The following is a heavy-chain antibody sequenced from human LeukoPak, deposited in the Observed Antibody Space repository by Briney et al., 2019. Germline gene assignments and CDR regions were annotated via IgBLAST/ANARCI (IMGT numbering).Heavy chain of an antibody. J-gene: IGHJ4*02. D-gene: IGHD3-3*01. CDR2: ISSSSSYI. CDR3: ARLTYYDFWSGYSNIFDY. V-gene: IGHV3-21*01. CDR1: GFTFSSYS. Sequence: GGSLRLSCAASGFTFSSYSMNWVRQAPGKGLEWVSSISSSSSYIYYADSVKGRFTISRDNAKNSLYLQMNSLRAEDTAVYYCARLTYYDFWSGYSNIFDYWGQGTLVTVSS.